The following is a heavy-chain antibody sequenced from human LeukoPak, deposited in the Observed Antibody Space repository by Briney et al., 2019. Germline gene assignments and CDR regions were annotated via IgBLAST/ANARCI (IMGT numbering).Heavy chain of an antibody. CDR3: AKDRSDDRSGYYPRGSGY. V-gene: IGHV3-23*01. J-gene: IGHJ4*02. Sequence: GGSLRLSCAASGFTFSSYGMIWVRQAPGKGLEWVSAISGGGGSTYYADSVKGRFTISRDNSKNTLYLQMNILRAEDTAVYYCAKDRSDDRSGYYPRGSGYWGQGTLVTVSS. CDR2: ISGGGGST. D-gene: IGHD3-22*01. CDR1: GFTFSSYG.